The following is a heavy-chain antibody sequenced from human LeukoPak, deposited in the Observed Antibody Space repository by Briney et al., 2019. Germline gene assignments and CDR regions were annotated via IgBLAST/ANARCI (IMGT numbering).Heavy chain of an antibody. J-gene: IGHJ4*02. D-gene: IGHD6-13*01. CDR1: GGSISSSSYY. V-gene: IGHV4-39*01. CDR2: IYYSGST. CDR3: ARGVSPLNYYFDY. Sequence: SETLSLTCTVSGGSISSSSYYWGWIRQPPGKGLEWIGSIYYSGSTYYNPSLKSRVTISVDTSKNQFSLKLSSVTAADTAVYYCARGVSPLNYYFDYWGQGTLVTVSS.